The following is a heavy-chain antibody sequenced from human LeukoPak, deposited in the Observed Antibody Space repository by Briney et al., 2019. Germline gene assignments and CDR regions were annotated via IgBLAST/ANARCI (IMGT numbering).Heavy chain of an antibody. D-gene: IGHD3-22*01. V-gene: IGHV1-18*01. Sequence: ASVKVSCKASGYTFSRYGISWVRQAPGQGLEWMGWISAYNGNTNYPQKLQARVTMTTDTSTSTAYMELRSLRFDDTAVYYCARARYYDSSPYDDPFDIWGQGTVVTVSS. CDR3: ARARYYDSSPYDDPFDI. CDR2: ISAYNGNT. J-gene: IGHJ3*02. CDR1: GYTFSRYG.